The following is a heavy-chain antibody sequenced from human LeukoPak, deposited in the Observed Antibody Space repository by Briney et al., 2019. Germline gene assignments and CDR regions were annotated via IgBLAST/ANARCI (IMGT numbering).Heavy chain of an antibody. CDR3: ARSRSSRNAFDI. CDR1: GFTFSSYG. J-gene: IGHJ3*02. V-gene: IGHV3-33*01. CDR2: IRYDGSNK. D-gene: IGHD6-13*01. Sequence: GGSLRLSCAASGFTFSSYGMHWVRRAPGKGLEWVAIIRYDGSNKYYVDSVKGRFTISRDNAKNSLYLQMNSLRAEDTAVYYCARSRSSRNAFDIWGQGTMVTVSS.